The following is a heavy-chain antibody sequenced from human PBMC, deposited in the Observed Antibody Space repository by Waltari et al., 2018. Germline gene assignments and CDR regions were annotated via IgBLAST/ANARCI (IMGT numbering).Heavy chain of an antibody. Sequence: QVQLVQSGAEVKKPGCSVKVSCKASGGTFSSYAISWVRQAPGQGLEWMGGISPILGIANYAQKFQGRVTITADKSTSTAYMELSSLRSEDTAVYYCARDRYYYGSGSYNWFDPWGQGTLVTVSS. V-gene: IGHV1-69*10. D-gene: IGHD3-10*01. CDR2: ISPILGIA. J-gene: IGHJ5*02. CDR3: ARDRYYYGSGSYNWFDP. CDR1: GGTFSSYA.